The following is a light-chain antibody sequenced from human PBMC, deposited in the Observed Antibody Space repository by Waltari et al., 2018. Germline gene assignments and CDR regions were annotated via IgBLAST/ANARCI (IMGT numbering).Light chain of an antibody. J-gene: IGLJ2*01. Sequence: QAVLTQPSSLSASPGASASLTCTLRSGINVGSYRIYWYQQKPGSPPQYLLRYKSDSDKHQGVRVPRRFSGSKDAWANAGILLISGLQSEDEADYYCMIWHNNAVVFGGGTTLTVL. CDR2: YKSDSDK. CDR1: SGINVGSYR. CDR3: MIWHNNAVV. V-gene: IGLV5-45*03.